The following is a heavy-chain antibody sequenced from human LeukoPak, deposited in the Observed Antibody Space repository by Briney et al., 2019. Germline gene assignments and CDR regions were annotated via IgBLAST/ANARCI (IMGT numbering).Heavy chain of an antibody. J-gene: IGHJ4*02. CDR1: GFTVSSNY. CDR2: IYSGGST. V-gene: IGHV3-66*01. CDR3: ARSLGRLYCFDY. Sequence: GGSLRLSCAASGFTVSSNYMSWVRQAPGKGLEWVSVIYSGGSTYYADSVKGRFTISRDNSKNTLYLQMNSLRAEDTAVYYCARSLGRLYCFDYWGQGTLVTVSS.